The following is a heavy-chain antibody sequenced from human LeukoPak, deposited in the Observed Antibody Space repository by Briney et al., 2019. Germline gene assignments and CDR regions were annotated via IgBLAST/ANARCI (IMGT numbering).Heavy chain of an antibody. CDR2: ISSSGSYT. Sequence: GGSLRLSCAASGFTFSSYSMNWVRQAPGKGLEWVSSISSSGSYTYYADSVKGRFAISRDNAKNSLYLQMNSLRAEDTAVYYCARDRHSAGANDYWGQGTLVTVSS. D-gene: IGHD6-13*01. CDR3: ARDRHSAGANDY. V-gene: IGHV3-21*01. J-gene: IGHJ4*02. CDR1: GFTFSSYS.